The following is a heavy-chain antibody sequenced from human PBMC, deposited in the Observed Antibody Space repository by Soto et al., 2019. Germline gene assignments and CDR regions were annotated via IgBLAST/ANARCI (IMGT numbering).Heavy chain of an antibody. Sequence: GESLKISCAASGFTFSDYYMSWIRQAPGKGLEWVSYISSSGSTIYYADSVKGRFTISRDNAKNSLYLQMNSLRAEDTAVYYCARVVAATPGAFDIWGQGTMVTVSS. J-gene: IGHJ3*02. CDR3: ARVVAATPGAFDI. CDR1: GFTFSDYY. V-gene: IGHV3-11*01. D-gene: IGHD2-15*01. CDR2: ISSSGSTI.